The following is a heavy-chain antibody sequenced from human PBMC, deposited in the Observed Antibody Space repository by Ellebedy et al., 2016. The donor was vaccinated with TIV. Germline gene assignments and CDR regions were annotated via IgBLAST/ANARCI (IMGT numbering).Heavy chain of an antibody. Sequence: GESLKIFCAASGFTFRSYAMTWVRQPPGKGLEWVSRLSGSVGKTYYADSVKGRFTISRDNSKSTLELQMSSLRAEDTAVYYCAKDRTPGDGYWVFDFWGQGTLVTVST. J-gene: IGHJ4*02. CDR2: LSGSVGKT. V-gene: IGHV3-23*01. CDR1: GFTFRSYA. D-gene: IGHD5-18*01. CDR3: AKDRTPGDGYWVFDF.